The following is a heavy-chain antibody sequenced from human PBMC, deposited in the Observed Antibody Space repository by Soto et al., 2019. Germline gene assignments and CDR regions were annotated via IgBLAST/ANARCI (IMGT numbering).Heavy chain of an antibody. CDR2: IYYSGST. CDR3: ARASTLYRSSFDY. V-gene: IGHV4-31*03. CDR1: GGSISSCGYY. D-gene: IGHD6-6*01. J-gene: IGHJ4*02. Sequence: PSETLSLTCTFSGGSISSCGYYWSWIRQHPGKGLEWIGYIYYSGSTYYNPSLKSRVTISVDTSKNQFSLKLSSVTAADTAVYYLARASTLYRSSFDYWGQGNLVTV.